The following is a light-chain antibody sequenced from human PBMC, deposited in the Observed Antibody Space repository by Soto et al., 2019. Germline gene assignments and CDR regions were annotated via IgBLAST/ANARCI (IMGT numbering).Light chain of an antibody. J-gene: IGKJ4*01. CDR1: QDVSTW. V-gene: IGKV1-12*01. CDR2: AAS. CDR3: QRASSFPLT. Sequence: DIQMTQSPSSVSASVGDRVTITCRASQDVSTWLTWYQQKPGNAPKVLFYAASSLHSGVPSRFSGSGSGTDFALTINSLQSEDFATYFCQRASSFPLTFGGGTKVEIK.